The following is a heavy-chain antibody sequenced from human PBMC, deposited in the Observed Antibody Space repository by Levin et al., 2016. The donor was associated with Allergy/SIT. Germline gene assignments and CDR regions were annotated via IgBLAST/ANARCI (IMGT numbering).Heavy chain of an antibody. D-gene: IGHD6-13*01. V-gene: IGHV3-53*01. CDR1: GFTVSSNY. CDR2: IYSGGST. J-gene: IGHJ6*02. Sequence: GESLKISCAASGFTVSSNYMSWVRQAPGKGLEWVSVIYSGGSTYYADSVKGRFTISRDNSKNTLYLQMNSLRAEDTAVYYCAGTYSSSWYYYYGMDVWGQGTTVTVSS. CDR3: AGTYSSSWYYYYGMDV.